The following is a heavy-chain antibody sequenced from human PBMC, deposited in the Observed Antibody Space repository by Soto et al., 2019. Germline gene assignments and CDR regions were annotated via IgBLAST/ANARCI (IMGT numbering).Heavy chain of an antibody. V-gene: IGHV1-69*06. CDR3: ARGYYGSGSYLLHYGMDV. CDR2: IIPIFGTA. D-gene: IGHD3-10*01. J-gene: IGHJ6*02. CDR1: GGTFSSYA. Sequence: ASVKVSCKASGGTFSSYAISWVRQAPGQGLEWMGGIIPIFGTANYAQKFQGRVTITADKSTSTACMELSSLRSEDTAVYYCARGYYGSGSYLLHYGMDVWGQGTTVTVSS.